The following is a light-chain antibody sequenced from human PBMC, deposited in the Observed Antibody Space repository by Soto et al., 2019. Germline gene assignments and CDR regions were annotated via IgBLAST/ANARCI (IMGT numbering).Light chain of an antibody. Sequence: HSVLTQPASVSGSPGQSITISCTGTSSDVGSYNLVSWYQQHPGKAPKLMIYEVSKRPSGVSNRFSGSMSGNTVSLTISRLQAEDEADYYCCSYAGSSPVVFGGGTKVTVL. V-gene: IGLV2-23*02. CDR2: EVS. CDR1: SSDVGSYNL. J-gene: IGLJ2*01. CDR3: CSYAGSSPVV.